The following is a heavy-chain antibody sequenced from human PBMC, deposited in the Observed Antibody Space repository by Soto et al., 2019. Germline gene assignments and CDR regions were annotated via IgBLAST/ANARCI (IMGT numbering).Heavy chain of an antibody. CDR3: ARQDTYYDILTGYLLDKFDY. Sequence: QLQLQESGPGLVKPSETLSLTCTVSGGSISSSSYYWGWIRQPPGKGLEWIGSIYYSGSTYYNPSLKSRVTISVDTSKNQFSLKLSSVTAADTAVYYCARQDTYYDILTGYLLDKFDYWGQGTLVTVSS. CDR2: IYYSGST. J-gene: IGHJ4*02. D-gene: IGHD3-9*01. V-gene: IGHV4-39*01. CDR1: GGSISSSSYY.